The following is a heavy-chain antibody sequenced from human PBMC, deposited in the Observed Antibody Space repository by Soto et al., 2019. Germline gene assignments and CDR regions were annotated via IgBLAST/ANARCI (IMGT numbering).Heavy chain of an antibody. J-gene: IGHJ6*02. CDR2: ISYDGSNK. CDR3: AKDYGDYKDYYYYGTYV. D-gene: IGHD4-17*01. Sequence: QVQLVESGGGVVQPGRSLRLSCAASGFTFSSYGMHWVRQAPGKGLEWVAVISYDGSNKYYADSVKGRFTISRDNSKKTLYQQMNSLRAEDTAVYYCAKDYGDYKDYYYYGTYVWGQGPTVTVAS. V-gene: IGHV3-30*18. CDR1: GFTFSSYG.